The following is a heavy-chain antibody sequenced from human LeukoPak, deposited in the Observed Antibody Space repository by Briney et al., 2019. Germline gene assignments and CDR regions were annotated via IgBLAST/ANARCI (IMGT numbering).Heavy chain of an antibody. CDR2: IDSDGRIT. Sequence: GGSLRLSCAASGFXFSSHWMHWVRQAPEKGRVWVSHIDSDGRITTYADSVKGRFTISRDNAKNTLYLQMNTLRAEDTAVYYCARDYNWNPPDYWGQGTLVTVSS. V-gene: IGHV3-74*01. CDR3: ARDYNWNPPDY. J-gene: IGHJ4*02. D-gene: IGHD1-1*01. CDR1: GFXFSSHW.